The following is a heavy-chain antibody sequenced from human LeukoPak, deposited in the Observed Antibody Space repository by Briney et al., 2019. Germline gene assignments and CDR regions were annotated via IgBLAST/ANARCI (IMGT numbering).Heavy chain of an antibody. V-gene: IGHV1-69*13. D-gene: IGHD2-8*01. CDR2: IIPIFGTA. CDR3: AREDIVLMAHAFDI. CDR1: GGAFSSYA. Sequence: SVKVSCKASGGAFSSYAIRWVREAPGQGLEWMVGIIPIFGTANYAQKFQGRVTITADESTSTAYMELSSLRSEDTAVYYCAREDIVLMAHAFDIWGQGTMVTVSS. J-gene: IGHJ3*02.